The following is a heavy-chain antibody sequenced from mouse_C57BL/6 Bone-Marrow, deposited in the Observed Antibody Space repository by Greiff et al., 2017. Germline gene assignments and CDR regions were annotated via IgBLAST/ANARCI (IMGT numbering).Heavy chain of an antibody. CDR2: ISGGGGNT. D-gene: IGHD4-1*01. CDR3: ASRNCPSSYYFDY. CDR1: GFTFSSYT. V-gene: IGHV5-9*04. J-gene: IGHJ2*01. Sequence: EVQVVESGGGLVKPGGSLKLSCAASGFTFSSYTMSWVRQTPEKRLEWVATISGGGGNTYYPDSVKGRFTISRDNAKNTLYLHISALRPDDTSVYYCASRNCPSSYYFDYWGQGTTLTVSS.